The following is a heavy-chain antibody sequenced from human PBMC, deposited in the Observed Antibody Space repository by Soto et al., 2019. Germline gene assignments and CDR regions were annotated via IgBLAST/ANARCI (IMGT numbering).Heavy chain of an antibody. Sequence: QLQLQESGPGLVKPSETLSLTCTVSGGSISSSSFHWGWIRQPPGKGLEWIGSIYYSGSTYYSPSLQSRVTXSVXXSXYQFSRKLSSVTAADTAVYYCARRERAAGTDWWFDPWGQGTLVTVSS. CDR2: IYYSGST. J-gene: IGHJ5*02. CDR1: GGSISSSSFH. D-gene: IGHD6-13*01. V-gene: IGHV4-39*01. CDR3: ARRERAAGTDWWFDP.